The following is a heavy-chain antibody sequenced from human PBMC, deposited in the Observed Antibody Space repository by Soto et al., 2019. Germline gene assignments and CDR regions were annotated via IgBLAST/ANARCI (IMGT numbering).Heavy chain of an antibody. V-gene: IGHV4-30-2*01. Sequence: SDTLSLTCTVSGGSISSGGFSWSWIRQPPGKGLEWIGYIYHSGSTYYNPSLESRVTISIDTSNNHFSLNLNSVTAADTAVYYCAAFCNIYCSSTTCGWFDPWGQGTLVTVS. D-gene: IGHD2-2*01. CDR1: GGSISSGGFS. CDR2: IYHSGST. CDR3: AAFCNIYCSSTTCGWFDP. J-gene: IGHJ5*02.